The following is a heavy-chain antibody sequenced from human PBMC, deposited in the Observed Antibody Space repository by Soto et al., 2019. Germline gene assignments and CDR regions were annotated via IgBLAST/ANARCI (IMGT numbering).Heavy chain of an antibody. CDR3: TRDLNGDWNYGES. CDR2: IKQDGSEK. Sequence: GGSLRLSCAASGSIFSSYWMSWVRQAPGRGLEWVANIKQDGSEKYYLDSVKGRFAISRDNAKTSLYLLMNSLRAEDTAVYYCTRDLNGDWNYGESWGQGTLVTVSS. CDR1: GSIFSSYW. J-gene: IGHJ5*02. V-gene: IGHV3-7*03. D-gene: IGHD1-7*01.